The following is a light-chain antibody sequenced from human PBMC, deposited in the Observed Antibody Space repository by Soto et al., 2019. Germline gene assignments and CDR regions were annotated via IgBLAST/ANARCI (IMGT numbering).Light chain of an antibody. CDR2: DAS. CDR3: QQYNSL. V-gene: IGKV1-5*01. CDR1: QSISSW. Sequence: DIQMTQSPSTLSASVGDRVTITCRASQSISSWLAWYQQKPGKAPKLLIYDASSLEIGVPSRFSGSGSGTEFTLTISSLQPDDFATYYCQQYNSLFGQGTKVDIK. J-gene: IGKJ1*01.